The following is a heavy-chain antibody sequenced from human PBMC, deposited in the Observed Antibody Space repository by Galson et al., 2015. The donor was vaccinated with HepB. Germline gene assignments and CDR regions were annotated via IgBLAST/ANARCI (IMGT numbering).Heavy chain of an antibody. D-gene: IGHD6-19*01. J-gene: IGHJ4*02. CDR1: GFTFSSYA. Sequence: SLRLSCAASGFTFSSYAMHWVRQAPGKGLEWVAVISYDGSNKYYADSVKGRFTISRDNSKNTLYLQMNSLRAEDTAVYYCARGSSGWHQDDYVYWGQGTLVTVSS. CDR3: ARGSSGWHQDDYVY. CDR2: ISYDGSNK. V-gene: IGHV3-30*04.